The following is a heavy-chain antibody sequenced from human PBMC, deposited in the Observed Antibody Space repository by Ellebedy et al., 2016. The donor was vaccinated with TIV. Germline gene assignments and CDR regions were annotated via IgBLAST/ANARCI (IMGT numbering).Heavy chain of an antibody. V-gene: IGHV3-53*01. Sequence: GESLKISCAASGFTVSNNYMSWVRQAPGKGLEWVSIIWSGGSTDYADSVEGRFTISRDNPKNTVYLQMNSLRVEDTAVYYCVRDGSYDYGDYWGQGTVVTVSS. D-gene: IGHD3-16*01. CDR2: IWSGGST. CDR1: GFTVSNNY. CDR3: VRDGSYDYGDY. J-gene: IGHJ4*02.